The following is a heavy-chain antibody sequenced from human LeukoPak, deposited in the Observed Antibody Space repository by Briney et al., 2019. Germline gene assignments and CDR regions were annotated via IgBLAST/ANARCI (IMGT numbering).Heavy chain of an antibody. CDR2: ITRHGST. CDR1: GGSLSNYY. Sequence: SETLSLTCAVSGGSLSNYYWSWIRQPPGKGLEWIGEITRHGSTNHNPSLKSRVTISKDTSKNQFSLKLSSVTAADSAVYYCAPIYGDYSDFDSWGQGTLVTVSS. J-gene: IGHJ4*02. V-gene: IGHV4-34*01. CDR3: APIYGDYSDFDS. D-gene: IGHD4-17*01.